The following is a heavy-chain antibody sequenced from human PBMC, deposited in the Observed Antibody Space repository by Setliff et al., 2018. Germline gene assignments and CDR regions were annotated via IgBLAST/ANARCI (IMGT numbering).Heavy chain of an antibody. CDR2: IYTSWST. CDR3: ARRAGAAYFDV. Sequence: SETLSLTCTVSGGSISNTYYYWSWIRQPAGKGLEWIGQIYTSWSTNYNPSLKSRVTISVDTSKNQFSLKLSSVTAADTAVYYCARRAGAAYFDVWDKGTTVTVSS. V-gene: IGHV4-61*09. J-gene: IGHJ6*04. CDR1: GGSISNTYYY. D-gene: IGHD1-26*01.